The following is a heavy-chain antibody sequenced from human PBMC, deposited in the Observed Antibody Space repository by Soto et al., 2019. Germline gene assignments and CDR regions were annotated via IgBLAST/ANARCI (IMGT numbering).Heavy chain of an antibody. D-gene: IGHD4-4*01. CDR3: AKVAVTTNPYYYYYMDV. CDR1: GFTFSSYA. Sequence: GGSLRLSCAASGFTFSSYAMSWVRQAPGKGLEWVSAISGSGGSTYYADSVKGRFTISRDNSKNTLYLQMNSLRAEDTAVYYCAKVAVTTNPYYYYYMDVWGKGTTVTVSS. J-gene: IGHJ6*03. CDR2: ISGSGGST. V-gene: IGHV3-23*01.